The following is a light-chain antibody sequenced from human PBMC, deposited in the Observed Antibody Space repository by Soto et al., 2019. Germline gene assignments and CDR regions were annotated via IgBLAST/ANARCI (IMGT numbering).Light chain of an antibody. V-gene: IGKV2-28*01. CDR2: LGS. CDR1: QSLVHSNGYNY. Sequence: DIVMTQSPLSLPVTPGEPASISCRSSQSLVHSNGYNYLDWYLQKPGQSPQLLIYLGSNRASGVPDRFSGSGSGTECTLKISRVEAEDVGVYYCMQALQTPLTFGPGTKVDIK. CDR3: MQALQTPLT. J-gene: IGKJ3*01.